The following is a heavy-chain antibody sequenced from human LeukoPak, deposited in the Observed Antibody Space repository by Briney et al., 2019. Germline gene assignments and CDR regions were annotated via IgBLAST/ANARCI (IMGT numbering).Heavy chain of an antibody. CDR3: ARLASLSTTAHRGRTWVDP. Sequence: SETLSLTCTVSGGSISSYYWSWIRQPPGRGLEWIGYIYYSGSTNYNPSLKSRVTISVKTSKNQSSLKLSSVTAADTAVYYCARLASLSTTAHRGRTWVDPWGQGTLVTVSS. J-gene: IGHJ5*02. CDR1: GGSISSYY. V-gene: IGHV4-59*01. D-gene: IGHD2/OR15-2a*01. CDR2: IYYSGST.